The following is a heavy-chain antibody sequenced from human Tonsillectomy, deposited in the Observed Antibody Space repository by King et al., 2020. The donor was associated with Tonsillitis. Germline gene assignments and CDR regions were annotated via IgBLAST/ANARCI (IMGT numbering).Heavy chain of an antibody. Sequence: QLQESGPGLVKPSETLSLTCTVSGGSISNYYWNWIRQPPGKGLEWIGYIYYSGNTNYNPSLKSRVTISVDTSKNQFSLKMSSVTAAATGVYYCARWGIWFVEFSVSYGLDVWGRGNTVTVSS. D-gene: IGHD3-10*01. V-gene: IGHV4-59*01. CDR1: GGSISNYY. CDR3: ARWGIWFVEFSVSYGLDV. J-gene: IGHJ6*02. CDR2: IYYSGNT.